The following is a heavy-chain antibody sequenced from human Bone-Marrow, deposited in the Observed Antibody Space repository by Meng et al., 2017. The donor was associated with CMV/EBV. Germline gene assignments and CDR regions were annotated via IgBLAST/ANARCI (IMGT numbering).Heavy chain of an antibody. V-gene: IGHV4-39*01. J-gene: IGHJ6*04. Sequence: SETLSLTCTVSGGSISSNYYWGWIRQPPGKGLEWIGSIYYSGSTYYNPSLKSRVTISGDTSKNQFSLKLSSVTAADTAVYYCARQDRSNFGMDVWGEGTTVTASS. CDR2: IYYSGST. D-gene: IGHD3/OR15-3a*01. CDR1: GGSISSNYY. CDR3: ARQDRSNFGMDV.